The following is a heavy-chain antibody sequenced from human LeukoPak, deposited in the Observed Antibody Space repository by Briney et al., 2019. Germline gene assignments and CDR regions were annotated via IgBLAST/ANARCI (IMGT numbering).Heavy chain of an antibody. CDR3: ARRQDGHDY. CDR2: MKDGGST. CDR1: GGSFSGLY. Sequence: PSETLSLTCAVYGGSFSGLYWSWIRQPPGKGLEWIGEMKDGGSTNYNPSLKSRVTLSLDTSKNQFSLKLTSVTAADTAVYYCARRQDGHDYWGQGTLVTVSS. V-gene: IGHV4-34*01. J-gene: IGHJ4*02.